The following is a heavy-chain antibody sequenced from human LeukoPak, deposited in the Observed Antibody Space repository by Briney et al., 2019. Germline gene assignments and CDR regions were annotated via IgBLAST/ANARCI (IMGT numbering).Heavy chain of an antibody. V-gene: IGHV3-33*01. J-gene: IGHJ4*02. CDR2: IWSDGTNR. Sequence: PGTSLRLSCAASGFIFSHYGMHWVRQAPGKGLEWVAVIWSDGTNRYYADSVKGRFTINRDDSQKRVFLQMNSLRAEDTAVYYCERDAQRGFDYSNSLQYWGQGALVTVSP. CDR1: GFIFSHYG. D-gene: IGHD4-11*01. CDR3: ERDAQRGFDYSNSLQY.